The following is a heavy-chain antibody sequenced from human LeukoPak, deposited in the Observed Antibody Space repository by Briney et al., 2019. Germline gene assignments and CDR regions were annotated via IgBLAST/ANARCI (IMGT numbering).Heavy chain of an antibody. CDR1: GGSFSGYY. Sequence: SETLSLTCAVYGGSFSGYYWSWTRQPPGKGLEWIGEINHSGSTNYNPSLKSRVTISVDTSKNQFSLKLSSVTAADTAVYYCARGAPVAGIDYWGQGTLVTVSS. V-gene: IGHV4-34*01. CDR3: ARGAPVAGIDY. J-gene: IGHJ4*02. D-gene: IGHD6-19*01. CDR2: INHSGST.